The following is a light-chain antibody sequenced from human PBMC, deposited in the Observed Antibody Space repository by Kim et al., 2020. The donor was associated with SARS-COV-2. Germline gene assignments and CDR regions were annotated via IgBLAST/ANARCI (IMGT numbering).Light chain of an antibody. CDR1: QSVSDS. J-gene: IGKJ5*01. CDR2: AAS. CDR3: QQYKSYPIT. V-gene: IGKV1-16*01. Sequence: ASVGDRVTITCRASQSVSDSLAWLQQKPGKGPKSLIYAASSLQNGVPSRFRGTGSGTYFTLTIISLQPEDFATYYCQQYKSYPITFGQGTRLEIK.